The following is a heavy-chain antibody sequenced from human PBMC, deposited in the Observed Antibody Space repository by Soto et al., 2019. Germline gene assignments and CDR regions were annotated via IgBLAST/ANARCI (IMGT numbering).Heavy chain of an antibody. CDR3: ARGEDSSGSKSPFDY. Sequence: GKGLEWIGEINHSGSTNYNPSLKSRVTISVDTSKNQFSLKLSSVTAADTAVYYCARGEDSSGSKSPFDYWGQGTLVTVSS. CDR2: INHSGST. D-gene: IGHD3-22*01. V-gene: IGHV4-34*01. J-gene: IGHJ4*02.